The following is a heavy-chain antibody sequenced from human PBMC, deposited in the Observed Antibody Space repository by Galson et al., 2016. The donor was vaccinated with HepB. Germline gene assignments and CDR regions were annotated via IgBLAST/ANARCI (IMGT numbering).Heavy chain of an antibody. J-gene: IGHJ4*02. CDR3: ARDSYYGSGILND. CDR1: GFTFRHFD. CDR2: ISNGGLNK. D-gene: IGHD3-10*01. V-gene: IGHV3-33*05. Sequence: SLRLSCAASGFTFRHFDMHWVRQAPGKGLEWVAAISNGGLNKYYTDSVKGRFTVSRDHSKNTLYLQMNSLRVEDTAVYYCARDSYYGSGILNDWGQGTLVTVSS.